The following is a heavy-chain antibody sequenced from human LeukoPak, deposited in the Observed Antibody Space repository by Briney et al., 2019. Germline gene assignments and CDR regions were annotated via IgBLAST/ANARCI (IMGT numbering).Heavy chain of an antibody. V-gene: IGHV1-2*02. J-gene: IGHJ3*02. CDR1: GYTFTGNY. CDR2: INPNSGGT. CDR3: ARLHPVITFGGVQLGSFDI. Sequence: ASVRVPSIASGYTFTGNYIHWVRQAPGQGLEWMGWINPNSGGTNYAQRFKGRGTMTRDTSISTAYMDLSRLRSDDTAVYYCARLHPVITFGGVQLGSFDIWGQGTMVTVSS. D-gene: IGHD3-16*01.